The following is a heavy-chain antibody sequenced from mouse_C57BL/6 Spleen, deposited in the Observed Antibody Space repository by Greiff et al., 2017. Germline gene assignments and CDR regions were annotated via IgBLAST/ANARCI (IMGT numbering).Heavy chain of an antibody. CDR1: GFTFSSYA. V-gene: IGHV5-4*01. CDR3: ARDYDFDY. J-gene: IGHJ2*01. CDR2: ISDGGSYT. Sequence: DVKLQESGGGLVKPGGSLKLSCAASGFTFSSYAMSWVRQTPEKRLEWVATISDGGSYTYYPDNVKGRFTISRDNATNNLYLQMSHLKSEDTAMYSCARDYDFDYWGQGPTLTAAS. D-gene: IGHD2-12*01.